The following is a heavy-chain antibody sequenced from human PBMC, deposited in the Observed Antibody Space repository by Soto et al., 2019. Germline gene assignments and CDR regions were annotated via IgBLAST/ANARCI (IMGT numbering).Heavy chain of an antibody. D-gene: IGHD3-22*01. CDR2: ISGSGGST. Sequence: EVQLLESGGGLVQPGGSLRLSCAASGFTFSSYAMSWVRQAPGKGLEWVSAISGSGGSTYYADSVKGRFTISRDNSKNTLYLKMNSRRAEDRALYYCAKDLGKYSDEWLLLGNDAFDIWGQGTMVTVSS. J-gene: IGHJ3*02. CDR3: AKDLGKYSDEWLLLGNDAFDI. V-gene: IGHV3-23*01. CDR1: GFTFSSYA.